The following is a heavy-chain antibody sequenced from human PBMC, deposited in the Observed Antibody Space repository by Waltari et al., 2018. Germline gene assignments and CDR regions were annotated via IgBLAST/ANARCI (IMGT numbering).Heavy chain of an antibody. V-gene: IGHV3-23*01. D-gene: IGHD2-15*01. J-gene: IGHJ5*01. CDR2: LWGSHVGT. CDR3: AKCEVVGTNFACLRFDS. CDR1: GFTFSAYG. Sequence: EVQLSESGGGLVQPGGSLRLSCTTSGFTFSAYGMTWVRQAPGEGLECGSGLWGSHVGTCYADSVGGRFTMSRDNSKNTLYLEMNSLRGEDTAVYYCAKCEVVGTNFACLRFDSWGQGTLVTVSS.